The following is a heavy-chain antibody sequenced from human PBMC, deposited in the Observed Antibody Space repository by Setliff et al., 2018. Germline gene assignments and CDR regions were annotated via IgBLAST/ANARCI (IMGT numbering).Heavy chain of an antibody. D-gene: IGHD3-3*01. Sequence: ASVKVSCKASGYTFTGYYKHWVRQAPGQGLEWMGWINPNSGGTNYAQKFQGRVTMTRDTSISTAYMELSRLRSDDTAVYYCARAFGMYYDFWSGSLHYFDYWGQGTLVTVS. V-gene: IGHV1-2*02. CDR2: INPNSGGT. CDR3: ARAFGMYYDFWSGSLHYFDY. J-gene: IGHJ4*02. CDR1: GYTFTGYY.